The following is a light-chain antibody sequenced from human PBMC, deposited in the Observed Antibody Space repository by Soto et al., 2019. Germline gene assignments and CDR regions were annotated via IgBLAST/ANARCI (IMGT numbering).Light chain of an antibody. Sequence: QSALTQPASVSGSPGQSITMSCTGSSSDVGTYDYVSWYQQHPGRAPKLMIYEVSNRPSGVSNRFSGSKSGNTASLTISGLQAEDEADYYCTLYISSTTVFGGGTKLTVL. J-gene: IGLJ2*01. CDR3: TLYISSTTV. CDR2: EVS. CDR1: SSDVGTYDY. V-gene: IGLV2-14*01.